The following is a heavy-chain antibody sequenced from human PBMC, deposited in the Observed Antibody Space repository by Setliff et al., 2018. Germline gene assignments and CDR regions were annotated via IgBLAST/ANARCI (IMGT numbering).Heavy chain of an antibody. Sequence: SETLSLTCAVSGFSITNGYYWGWIRQSLGKQLEWIGNIFQSGITFYNPSLKSRVTISLDPSQNQFSLKLRSVTAADTAVYFCARVGGLLVATMPFDYWGPGTLVTVSS. CDR3: ARVGGLLVATMPFDY. J-gene: IGHJ4*02. D-gene: IGHD5-12*01. CDR1: GFSITNGYY. CDR2: IFQSGIT. V-gene: IGHV4-38-2*01.